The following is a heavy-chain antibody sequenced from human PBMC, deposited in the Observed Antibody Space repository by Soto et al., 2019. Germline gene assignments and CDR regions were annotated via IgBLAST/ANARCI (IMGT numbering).Heavy chain of an antibody. CDR1: GYTFARYG. V-gene: IGHV1-18*01. Sequence: ASVKVSCKASGYTFARYGIDWVRQAPGQGLEWMGWISGHNGDTKYVQKFQGRVSMTTDTSTSTASMELRSLRSDDTAVYYCARSGSMTYYYYGMDVWGQGTTVSVSS. J-gene: IGHJ6*02. D-gene: IGHD3-10*01. CDR2: ISGHNGDT. CDR3: ARSGSMTYYYYGMDV.